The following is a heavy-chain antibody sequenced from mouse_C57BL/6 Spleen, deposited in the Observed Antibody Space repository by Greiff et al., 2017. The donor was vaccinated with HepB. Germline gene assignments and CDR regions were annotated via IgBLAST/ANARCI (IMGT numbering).Heavy chain of an antibody. CDR1: GYAFSSPW. D-gene: IGHD2-4*01. Sequence: VQLQQSGPELVKPGASVKISCKASGYAFSSPWMNWVKQRPGKGLEWIGRIYPGDGDPNYNGKFKGKATLTADKSSSTAYMQLSSLTSEDSAVYFCAIYYDYYYYAMDYWGQGTSVTVSS. V-gene: IGHV1-82*01. J-gene: IGHJ4*01. CDR3: AIYYDYYYYAMDY. CDR2: IYPGDGDP.